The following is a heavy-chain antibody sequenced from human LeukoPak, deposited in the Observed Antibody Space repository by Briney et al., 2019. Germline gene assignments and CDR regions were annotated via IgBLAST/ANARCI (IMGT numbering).Heavy chain of an antibody. CDR1: GGTFSSYA. V-gene: IGHV1-69*13. CDR2: IIPIFGTA. D-gene: IGHD3-22*01. CDR3: ARVSSGYYYTDAFDI. Sequence: SVKVSCKASGGTFSSYAISWVRQAPGQGLEWMGRIIPIFGTANYAQKFQGRVTITADESTSTAYMELSSLRSEDTAVYYCARVSSGYYYTDAFDIWGQGTMVTVSS. J-gene: IGHJ3*02.